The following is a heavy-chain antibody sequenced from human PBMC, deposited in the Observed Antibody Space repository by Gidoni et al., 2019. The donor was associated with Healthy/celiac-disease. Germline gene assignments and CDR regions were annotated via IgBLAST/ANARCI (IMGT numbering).Heavy chain of an antibody. CDR2: IGTAGDP. D-gene: IGHD3-16*01. V-gene: IGHV3-13*05. CDR1: GFTFSSYD. CDR3: ARSREDYVWGSSYWYFDL. J-gene: IGHJ2*01. Sequence: EVQLVESGGGLVQPGGSLRLSCAASGFTFSSYDMHWVRQATGKGLEWVSAIGTAGDPYYPGSVKGRFTISRENAKNSLYLQMNSLRAGDTAVYYCARSREDYVWGSSYWYFDLWGRGTLVTVSS.